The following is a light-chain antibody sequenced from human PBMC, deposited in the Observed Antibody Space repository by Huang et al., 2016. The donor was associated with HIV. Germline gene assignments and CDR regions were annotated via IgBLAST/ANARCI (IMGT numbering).Light chain of an antibody. Sequence: DIQMTHSPSPLSAFVGDRVTITCRASQNVNTYLPWYQEKPVKAPRLLIYSASSREHGIPSRFSGSGSGTEFTLTVSSVQPDDSATYYCQQSCRTPYTFGQGTKLDI. V-gene: IGKV1-39*01. CDR1: QNVNTY. J-gene: IGKJ2*01. CDR3: QQSCRTPYT. CDR2: SAS.